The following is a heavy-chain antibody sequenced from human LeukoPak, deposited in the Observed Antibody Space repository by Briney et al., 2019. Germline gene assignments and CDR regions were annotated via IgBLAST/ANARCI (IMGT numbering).Heavy chain of an antibody. Sequence: GGSLRLSCAASGFTFSSYWMHWVRQAPGKGLVWVSRINSDGSTTSYADSVRGRFTISRDNAKNTLYLQMNSLRAEDTAVYYCARVIYSGWEGELSDWGQGTLVTVSS. CDR3: ARVIYSGWEGELSD. J-gene: IGHJ4*02. CDR2: INSDGSTT. D-gene: IGHD6-19*01. CDR1: GFTFSSYW. V-gene: IGHV3-74*01.